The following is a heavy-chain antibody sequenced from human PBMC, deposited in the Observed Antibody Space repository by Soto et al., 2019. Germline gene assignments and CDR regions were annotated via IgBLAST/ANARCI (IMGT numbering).Heavy chain of an antibody. V-gene: IGHV4-31*03. CDR2: IDYSWNT. D-gene: IGHD2-8*01. CDR1: GGSIRSGGYY. CDR3: ARDRLMAKAGTARHYFGLDV. J-gene: IGHJ6*02. Sequence: QVQLQESGPGLVKPSQTLSLTCTVSGGSIRSGGYYWSWVRQNRRKGLDWIGTIDYSWNTYYNPSLKSRLTISADTSKNQLSLSLSSVTAAATAVYYCARDRLMAKAGTARHYFGLDVWGHGTTVTVSS.